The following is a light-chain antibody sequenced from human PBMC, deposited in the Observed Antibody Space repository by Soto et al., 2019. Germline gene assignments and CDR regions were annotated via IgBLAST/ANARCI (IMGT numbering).Light chain of an antibody. Sequence: SYELTQPPSVSVAPGQTARITCGGNNIKSKSVHWYQQRPGQAPVLVVHDDSYRPSGIPERFSGSNSENTATLIITRVEAVDEADYYCQVWDTGNDHVVFGGGTKLTVL. J-gene: IGLJ2*01. CDR2: DDS. CDR3: QVWDTGNDHVV. CDR1: NIKSKS. V-gene: IGLV3-21*02.